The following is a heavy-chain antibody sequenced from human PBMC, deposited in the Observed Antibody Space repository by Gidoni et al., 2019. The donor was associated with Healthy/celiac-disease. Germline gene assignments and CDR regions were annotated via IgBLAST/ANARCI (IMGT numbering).Heavy chain of an antibody. CDR3: AREIRYSNSYNWNPFDY. J-gene: IGHJ4*02. CDR2: INHSGST. CDR1: GGSFSGYY. D-gene: IGHD1-20*01. V-gene: IGHV4-34*01. Sequence: QVQLQQWGAGPLKPSETLSLTCDVYGGSFSGYYWSWIRQPPGKGLEWIGEINHSGSTHYTPSLKSRVTISVDTSKNQFSLKLSSVTAADTAVYYCAREIRYSNSYNWNPFDYWGQGTLVTVSS.